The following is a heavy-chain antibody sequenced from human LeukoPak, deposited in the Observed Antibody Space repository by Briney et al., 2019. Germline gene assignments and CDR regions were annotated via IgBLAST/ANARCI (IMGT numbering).Heavy chain of an antibody. Sequence: PGGPLRLSCAASGFTFSSYSMNWVRQAPGKGLEWVSSISSSSSYIYYADSVKGRFTISRDNAKNSLYLQMNGLRAEDTAVYYCARNWNANDYWGQGTLVTVSS. D-gene: IGHD1-1*01. CDR2: ISSSSSYI. CDR1: GFTFSSYS. V-gene: IGHV3-21*01. CDR3: ARNWNANDY. J-gene: IGHJ4*02.